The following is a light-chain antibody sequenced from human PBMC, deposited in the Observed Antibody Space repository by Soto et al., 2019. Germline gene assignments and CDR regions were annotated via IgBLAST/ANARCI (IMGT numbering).Light chain of an antibody. V-gene: IGLV2-14*01. CDR1: SSDVGAYNY. J-gene: IGLJ1*01. CDR3: CSFTSITTDG. Sequence: QSVLTQPASVSGSLGQSITISCTGTSSDVGAYNYVSWYQQQPGKAPKLMISEVSNRPSGVSNRFSGSKSGNTASLIISGLQAEDEADYYCCSFTSITTDGFGTGTKVTVL. CDR2: EVS.